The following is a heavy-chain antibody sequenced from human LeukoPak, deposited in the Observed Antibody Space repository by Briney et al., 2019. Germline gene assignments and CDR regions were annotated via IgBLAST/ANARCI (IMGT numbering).Heavy chain of an antibody. V-gene: IGHV4-34*01. D-gene: IGHD1-14*01. CDR2: INHSGST. Sequence: SETLSLTCAVYGGSFSGYYWSWIRQPPGKGLEWIGEINHSGSTNYNPPLKSRVTISVDTSKNQFSLKLSSVTAADTAVYYCARDAGITDAFDIWGQGTMVTVSS. J-gene: IGHJ3*02. CDR3: ARDAGITDAFDI. CDR1: GGSFSGYY.